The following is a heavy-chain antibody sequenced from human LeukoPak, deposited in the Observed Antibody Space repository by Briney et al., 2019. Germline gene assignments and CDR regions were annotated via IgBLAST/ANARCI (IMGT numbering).Heavy chain of an antibody. V-gene: IGHV3-53*01. D-gene: IGHD6-13*01. CDR2: LYSGGNT. CDR3: AREGASSSFGY. J-gene: IGHJ4*02. Sequence: GGSLRLSCVVSGFTVSSNYMSWVRQAPGKGLEWVSVLYSGGNTYHADSVKGRFTISRDNSRNTLYLQMNSLRAEDTAVYYCAREGASSSFGYWGQGTLVTVSS. CDR1: GFTVSSNY.